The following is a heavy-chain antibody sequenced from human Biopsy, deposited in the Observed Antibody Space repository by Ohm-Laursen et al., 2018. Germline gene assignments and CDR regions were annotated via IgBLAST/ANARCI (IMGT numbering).Heavy chain of an antibody. Sequence: SVKVSCKVSGYAVTDFSMHWVRQAPGEGLEWMGGFAPENGKTIYAQKFQGRVTMTEDTSTDTAYMELSSLRSEDTAVYYCAADINVWNVNYWGQGTQVTVSS. CDR3: AADINVWNVNY. D-gene: IGHD1-1*01. V-gene: IGHV1-24*01. CDR2: FAPENGKT. J-gene: IGHJ4*02. CDR1: GYAVTDFS.